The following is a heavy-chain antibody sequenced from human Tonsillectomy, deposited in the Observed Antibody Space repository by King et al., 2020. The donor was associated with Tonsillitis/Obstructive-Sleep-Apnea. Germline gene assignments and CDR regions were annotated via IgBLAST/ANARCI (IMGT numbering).Heavy chain of an antibody. CDR1: GFTFSSYG. V-gene: IGHV3-30*18. CDR3: AKYSSTTYSRHLPFDY. CDR2: ISHDGSNK. J-gene: IGHJ4*02. D-gene: IGHD2-2*01. Sequence: VQLVESGGGVVQPGRSLRLSCAASGFTFSSYGIHWVRQAPGKGLEWVAVISHDGSNKYYADSVKGRFTISRDNSKNTLYLQMNSLRAEDTAVYYCAKYSSTTYSRHLPFDYWGQGTLVTVSS.